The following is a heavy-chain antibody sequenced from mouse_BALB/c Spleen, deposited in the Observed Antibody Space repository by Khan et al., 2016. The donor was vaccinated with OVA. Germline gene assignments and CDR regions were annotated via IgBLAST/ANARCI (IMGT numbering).Heavy chain of an antibody. Sequence: QVQLKQSGPGLVQPSQSLSITCTVSGFSLTTYGVHWFRQSPGKGLEWLGVIWSGGSTDYYAAFISRLSISKDKSKNQVFVKMNSLQTKDTAIYYCARNYDYDEGLAYWGQGTLVTVSA. CDR1: GFSLTTYG. CDR3: ARNYDYDEGLAY. V-gene: IGHV2-2*02. CDR2: IWSGGST. J-gene: IGHJ3*01. D-gene: IGHD2-4*01.